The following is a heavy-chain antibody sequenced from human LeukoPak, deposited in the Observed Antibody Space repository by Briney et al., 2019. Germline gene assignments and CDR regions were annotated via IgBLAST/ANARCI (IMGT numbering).Heavy chain of an antibody. D-gene: IGHD2-15*01. Sequence: GGSLRLSCVASGFTFSAYTVNWVRQAPGKGLEWVSFISSSSTYIYYADSLKGRFTISRDNAKNALYLQMNSLRGEDTAVYYCAKKGYGRPFDSWGQGTLVTVSP. CDR3: AKKGYGRPFDS. V-gene: IGHV3-21*04. CDR2: ISSSSTYI. J-gene: IGHJ4*02. CDR1: GFTFSAYT.